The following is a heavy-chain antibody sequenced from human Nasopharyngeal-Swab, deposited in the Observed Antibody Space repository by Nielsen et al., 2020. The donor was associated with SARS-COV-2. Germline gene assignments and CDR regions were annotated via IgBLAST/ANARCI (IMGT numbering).Heavy chain of an antibody. V-gene: IGHV3-11*01. J-gene: IGHJ4*02. Sequence: GESLKISCAASGFTFSDYYMSWMRQAPGKGLEWVSYISSSGSSIYYGDSVKGRFTISGDNAKNSLYLQMNSLRAEETAVYYCARDLHRRAEFDYWGQGTLVTVSS. CDR3: ARDLHRRAEFDY. CDR2: ISSSGSSI. D-gene: IGHD1-14*01. CDR1: GFTFSDYY.